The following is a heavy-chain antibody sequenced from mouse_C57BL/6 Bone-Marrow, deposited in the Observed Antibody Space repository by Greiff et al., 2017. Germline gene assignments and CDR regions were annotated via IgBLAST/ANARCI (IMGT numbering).Heavy chain of an antibody. CDR2: IYPRDGST. J-gene: IGHJ1*03. CDR1: GYTFTSYD. Sequence: QVQLKESGPELVKPGASVKLSCKASGYTFTSYDINWVKQRPGQGLEWIGWIYPRDGSTKYNEKFKGKATLTVDTSSSTASMELHSLTSENSAVYCCARLEFDGSSGDWYFDVWGTGTTVTVSS. CDR3: ARLEFDGSSGDWYFDV. V-gene: IGHV1-85*01. D-gene: IGHD1-1*01.